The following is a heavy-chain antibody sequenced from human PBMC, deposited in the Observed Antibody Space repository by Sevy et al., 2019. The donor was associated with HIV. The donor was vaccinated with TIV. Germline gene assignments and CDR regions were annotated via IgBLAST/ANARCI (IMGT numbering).Heavy chain of an antibody. D-gene: IGHD2-2*01. CDR2: INHSGST. CDR1: GGSFSGYY. Sequence: SETLSLTCAVYGGSFSGYYWSWICQPPGKGLEWIGEINHSGSTNYNPSLKSRVTISVDTSKNQFSLKLSSVTAADTAVYYCARHCSSTSCSHAFDIRGQGTMVTVSS. J-gene: IGHJ3*02. V-gene: IGHV4-34*01. CDR3: ARHCSSTSCSHAFDI.